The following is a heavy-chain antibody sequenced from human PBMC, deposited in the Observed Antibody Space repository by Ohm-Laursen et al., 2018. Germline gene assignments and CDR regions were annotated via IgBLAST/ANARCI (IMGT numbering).Heavy chain of an antibody. CDR2: ISSNGGST. CDR1: GFTFSSYA. Sequence: SLRLSCAASGFTFSSYAMHWVRQAPGKGLEYVSAISSNGGSTYYANSVKGRFTISRDNSKDTLYVQMHSLRAEDTAVYYCAKDLNWGLEISGALDIWGQGTTVTVSS. V-gene: IGHV3-64*01. J-gene: IGHJ3*02. D-gene: IGHD7-27*01. CDR3: AKDLNWGLEISGALDI.